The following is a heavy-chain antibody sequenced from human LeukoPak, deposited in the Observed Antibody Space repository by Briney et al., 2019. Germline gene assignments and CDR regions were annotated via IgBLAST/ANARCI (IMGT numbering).Heavy chain of an antibody. CDR3: ARRSAAKDAFDI. Sequence: GGSLRLSCAASGFTFSSYWMHWVRQAPGKGPVWVSRINSDGGSTSYADSVKGRFTISRDNAKNTLYLQMNSLRAEDTAVYYCARRSAAKDAFDIWGQGTMVTVSS. J-gene: IGHJ3*02. D-gene: IGHD6-25*01. V-gene: IGHV3-74*01. CDR1: GFTFSSYW. CDR2: INSDGGST.